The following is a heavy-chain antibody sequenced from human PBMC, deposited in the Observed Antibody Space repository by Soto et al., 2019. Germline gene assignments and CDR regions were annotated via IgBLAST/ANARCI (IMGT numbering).Heavy chain of an antibody. CDR1: GGSFSGYY. CDR2: INHSGST. D-gene: IGHD5-12*01. CDR3: ARVLVATTKDCMDV. V-gene: IGHV4-34*01. J-gene: IGHJ6*03. Sequence: QVQLQQWGAGLLKPSETLSLTCAVYGGSFSGYYWSWIRQPPGKGLEWIGEINHSGSTNYNPSLKRRVTISVDTSKNQFSLKLSSVTAADTAVYYCARVLVATTKDCMDVWGKGTTVTVSS.